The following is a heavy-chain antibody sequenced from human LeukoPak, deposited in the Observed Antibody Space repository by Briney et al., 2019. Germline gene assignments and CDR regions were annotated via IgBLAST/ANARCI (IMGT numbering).Heavy chain of an antibody. D-gene: IGHD5-12*01. CDR2: FDPEDGET. CDR3: ARGQEVVATIIYYYYYMDV. V-gene: IGHV1-24*01. Sequence: GASVTVSFKVSGYTLTELSMHWVRQAQGKGLEWMGGFDPEDGETIYSQKFQGRVTITRNTSISTAYMELSRLRSEDTAVYYCARGQEVVATIIYYYYYMDVWGKGTTVTVSS. CDR1: GYTLTELS. J-gene: IGHJ6*03.